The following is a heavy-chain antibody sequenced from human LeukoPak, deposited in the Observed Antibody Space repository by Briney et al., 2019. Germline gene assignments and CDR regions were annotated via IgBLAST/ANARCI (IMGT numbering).Heavy chain of an antibody. V-gene: IGHV5-51*01. J-gene: IGHJ4*02. CDR3: ARLPGIATYYFDY. CDR1: GNSFTHYW. Sequence: GASQEISYEGSGNSFTHYWLGWVRQVPGKDLEWVGISYPGDSDTRYSPSFQGQGTISADKSISTAYLQWSSLKASDTAMYYCARLPGIATYYFDYWGQGTLVTVSS. D-gene: IGHD6-13*01. CDR2: SYPGDSDT.